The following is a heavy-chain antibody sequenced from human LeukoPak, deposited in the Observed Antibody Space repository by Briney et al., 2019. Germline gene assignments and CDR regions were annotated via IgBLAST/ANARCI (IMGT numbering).Heavy chain of an antibody. CDR1: GFTFSSYG. D-gene: IGHD3-22*01. Sequence: PGGSLRLSCAASGFTFSSYGMHWVRQAPGKGLEWVAVISYDGSNKYYADSVKGRFTISRDNSKNTLYLQMNSLRAEDTAVYYCARDSYDSSGYYRGSYGMDVWGQGTTVTVSS. CDR2: ISYDGSNK. CDR3: ARDSYDSSGYYRGSYGMDV. V-gene: IGHV3-30*03. J-gene: IGHJ6*02.